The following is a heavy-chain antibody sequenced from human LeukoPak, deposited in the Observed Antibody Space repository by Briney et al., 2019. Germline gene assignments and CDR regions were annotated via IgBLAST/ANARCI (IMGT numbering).Heavy chain of an antibody. V-gene: IGHV4-38-2*01. CDR1: GYSISSGYH. Sequence: SETLSLTCAVSGYSISSGYHWGWIRQSPEKGLEWIGSFYHSGSTYYNPSLKRRVTISIDTSKNQFSLKLSSVTAADTAIYYCAGTIFGVLTGPFDYWGQGTLVTVSS. D-gene: IGHD3-3*01. CDR2: FYHSGST. J-gene: IGHJ4*02. CDR3: AGTIFGVLTGPFDY.